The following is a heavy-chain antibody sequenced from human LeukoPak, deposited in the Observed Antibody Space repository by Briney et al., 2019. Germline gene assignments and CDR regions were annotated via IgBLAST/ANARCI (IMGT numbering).Heavy chain of an antibody. CDR3: SRAEDY. V-gene: IGHV3-7*05. J-gene: IGHJ4*02. Sequence: GGSLRLSCAASGFTFSGNWMSWVRQAPGRGLEWVASVNTDGSGTHYVDSVKGRFTISRDNANNALFMQMNNLRTEDTAVYYCSRAEDYWRQGALVTVSS. CDR1: GFTFSGNW. CDR2: VNTDGSGT.